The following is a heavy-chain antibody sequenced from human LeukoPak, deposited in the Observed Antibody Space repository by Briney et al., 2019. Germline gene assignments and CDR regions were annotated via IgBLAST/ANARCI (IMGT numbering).Heavy chain of an antibody. J-gene: IGHJ4*02. CDR2: ISGDGGDT. D-gene: IGHD2-21*02. Sequence: GGSLSLFCAGSGFTFDDYAMLCVRHVRGRALECVSLISGDGGDTYYAGSVRGRFTISRDNSKNSLYLQMNSLRTEDTALYYCAKVFSIVVVTADHWGQGTLVTVSS. V-gene: IGHV3-43*02. CDR1: GFTFDDYA. CDR3: AKVFSIVVVTADH.